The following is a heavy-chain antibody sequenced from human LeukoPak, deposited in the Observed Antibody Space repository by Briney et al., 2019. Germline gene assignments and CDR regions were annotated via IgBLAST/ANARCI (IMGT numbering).Heavy chain of an antibody. CDR2: FYDSGST. D-gene: IGHD5-24*01. Sequence: KPSETLSLTCTVSGGSISSNYWSWIRQPPGKGLEWIGYFYDSGSTNYNPSLKSRVTILVDTSKNQFSLRLSSVTAADTAVYYCARSGGDRVEMPTIIDYWGQGTLVTVSS. CDR1: GGSISSNY. J-gene: IGHJ4*02. CDR3: ARSGGDRVEMPTIIDY. V-gene: IGHV4-59*01.